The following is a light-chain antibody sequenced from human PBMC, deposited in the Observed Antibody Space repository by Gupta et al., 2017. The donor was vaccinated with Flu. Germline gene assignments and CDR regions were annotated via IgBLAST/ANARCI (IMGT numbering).Light chain of an antibody. J-gene: IGKJ2*01. Sequence: EIILTQSPGTLSLSPGEEATLSCRASQSVSNSHLAWYQQKPGQAPRLLIYGASSRATGMPDRFSGRGSGTDFTLTISRLEPEDFAVYYCQQYGSSPTFGQGTKLEIK. CDR3: QQYGSSPT. CDR1: QSVSNSH. V-gene: IGKV3-20*01. CDR2: GAS.